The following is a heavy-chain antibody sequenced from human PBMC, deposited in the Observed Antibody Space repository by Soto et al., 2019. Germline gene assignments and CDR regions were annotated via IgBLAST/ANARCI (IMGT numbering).Heavy chain of an antibody. V-gene: IGHV1-58*01. CDR1: GFTFSTSA. CDR2: IDVGSGNA. J-gene: IGHJ6*02. Sequence: GASVKVSCKTSGFTFSTSAVHWVRQARGHRLQWIGWIDVGSGNANYAQMHQERVTISRDMSTSTAYMKLSSLRAEDTAVYYCAKDRVRGVGTGYYYYGMDVWGQGTTVTVSS. CDR3: AKDRVRGVGTGYYYYGMDV. D-gene: IGHD3-10*01.